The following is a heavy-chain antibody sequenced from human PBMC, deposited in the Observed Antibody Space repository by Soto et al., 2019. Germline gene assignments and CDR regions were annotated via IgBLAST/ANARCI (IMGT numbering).Heavy chain of an antibody. V-gene: IGHV1-18*01. J-gene: IGHJ6*02. D-gene: IGHD2-21*02. CDR2: ISAYNGNT. Sequence: ASVKVACKASGDTFTSYCISWVRQAPGQGLEWMGWISAYNGNTNYAQKLQGRVTMTTDTSTSTAYMELGSLRSDDTAVYYCASHIVVVTANYFFYYGMYVWGQGTTVTVSS. CDR1: GDTFTSYC. CDR3: ASHIVVVTANYFFYYGMYV.